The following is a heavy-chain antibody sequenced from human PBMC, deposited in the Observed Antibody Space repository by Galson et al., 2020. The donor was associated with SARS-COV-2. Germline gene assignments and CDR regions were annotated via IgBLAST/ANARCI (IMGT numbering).Heavy chain of an antibody. CDR1: GFTFSSYA. CDR3: ARGPESSSSSDAFDM. CDR2: ISYDGSNK. J-gene: IGHJ3*02. D-gene: IGHD6-6*01. Sequence: GGSLRLSCAASGFTFSSYAMHWVRQAPGKGLEWVAVISYDGSNKYYADSVKGRFTISRDNSKNTLYLQMNSLTAEDTAVYYCARGPESSSSSDAFDMWGQGTMVTVSS. V-gene: IGHV3-30*01.